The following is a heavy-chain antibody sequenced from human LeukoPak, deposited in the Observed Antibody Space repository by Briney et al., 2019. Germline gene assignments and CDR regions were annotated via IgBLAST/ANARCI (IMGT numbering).Heavy chain of an antibody. CDR3: ATGSGSPSPAHY. CDR1: GYSISSGYY. D-gene: IGHD3-10*01. J-gene: IGHJ4*02. Sequence: PSETLSLTCTVSGYSISSGYYWGWIRQPPGKGLEWIGSIYHSGSTYYNPSLKSRVTISVDTSKNQFSLKLSSVTAADTAVYYCATGSGSPSPAHYWGQGTLVTVSS. V-gene: IGHV4-38-2*02. CDR2: IYHSGST.